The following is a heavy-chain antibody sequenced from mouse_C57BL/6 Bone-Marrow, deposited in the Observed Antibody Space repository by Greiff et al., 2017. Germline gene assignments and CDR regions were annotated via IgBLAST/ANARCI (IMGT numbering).Heavy chain of an antibody. J-gene: IGHJ4*01. CDR2: IDPSDSYT. Sequence: QVHVKQPGAELVMPGASVKLSCKASGYTFTSYWMHWVKQRPGQGLEWIGEIDPSDSYTNYNQKFKGKSTLTVDKSSSTAYMQLSSLTSEDSAVYYCARERVTANAMDDWGQGTSVTVSS. CDR1: GYTFTSYW. V-gene: IGHV1-69*01. D-gene: IGHD2-2*01. CDR3: ARERVTANAMDD.